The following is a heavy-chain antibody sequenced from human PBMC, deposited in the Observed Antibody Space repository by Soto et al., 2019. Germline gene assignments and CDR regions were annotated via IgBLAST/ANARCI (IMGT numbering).Heavy chain of an antibody. V-gene: IGHV3-43*01. CDR3: AKDMARGYSYDIRFDP. CDR1: GFTFDDYT. J-gene: IGHJ5*02. D-gene: IGHD5-18*01. CDR2: ISWDGGST. Sequence: LRRSCAASGFTFDDYTMHWVRRAPGKGLEWVSLISWDGGSTYYADSVKGRFTISRDNSKNSLYLQMNSLRTEDTALYYCAKDMARGYSYDIRFDPWGQGTLVTVSS.